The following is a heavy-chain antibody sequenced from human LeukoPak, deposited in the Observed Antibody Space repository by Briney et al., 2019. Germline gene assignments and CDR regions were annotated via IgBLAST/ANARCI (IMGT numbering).Heavy chain of an antibody. CDR2: IKQDGSEK. V-gene: IGHV3-7*01. J-gene: IGHJ4*02. D-gene: IGHD4-17*01. CDR1: GFTFSSYW. Sequence: GGSLRLSCAASGFTFSSYWMSWVRQAPGKGLEWVANIKQDGSEKSYVDSVKGRFTISRDNAKNSLYLQMSGLRAEDTAVYYCARDLFNLYGVTDYWGQGTLVTVSS. CDR3: ARDLFNLYGVTDY.